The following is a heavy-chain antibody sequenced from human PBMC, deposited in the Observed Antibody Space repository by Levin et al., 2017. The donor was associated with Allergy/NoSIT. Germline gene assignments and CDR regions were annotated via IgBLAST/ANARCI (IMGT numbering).Heavy chain of an antibody. CDR3: ARGMYSSSWDYFGY. V-gene: IGHV4-30-2*01. D-gene: IGHD6-13*01. CDR1: GGSISSGGYS. Sequence: SETLSLTCAVSGGSISSGGYSWSWIRQPPGKGLEWIGYIYHSGSTYYNPSLKSRVTISVDRSKNQFSLKLSSVTAADTAVYYCARGMYSSSWDYFGYWGQGTLVTVSS. J-gene: IGHJ4*02. CDR2: IYHSGST.